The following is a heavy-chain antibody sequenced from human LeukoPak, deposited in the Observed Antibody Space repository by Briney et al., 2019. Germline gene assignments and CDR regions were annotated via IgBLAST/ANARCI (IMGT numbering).Heavy chain of an antibody. CDR2: IYSGGST. D-gene: IGHD3-3*01. CDR1: GFTGSSNY. V-gene: IGHV3-53*01. Sequence: PGVSLRLSCAASGFTGSSNYMIWVRQAPGKGLEGVSVIYSGGSTYYADSVKGRFTISRDNSKNTLYLQMNSLRAEDTAVYYCAAHPPSYYDFWGNYYYYYMDVWGKGTTVTVSS. CDR3: AAHPPSYYDFWGNYYYYYMDV. J-gene: IGHJ6*03.